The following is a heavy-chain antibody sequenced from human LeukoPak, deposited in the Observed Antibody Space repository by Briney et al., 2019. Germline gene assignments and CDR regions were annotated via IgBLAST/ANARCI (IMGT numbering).Heavy chain of an antibody. CDR1: GFTFDDYA. V-gene: IGHV3-43D*03. J-gene: IGHJ6*03. CDR2: ISWDGGST. D-gene: IGHD6-6*01. CDR3: AKEEQLAGTGYYYYYYMDV. Sequence: PGGSLRLSCAASGFTFDDYAMHWVRQAPGKGLEWVSLISWDGGSTYYADSVKGRFTISRDNSKNSLYLQMNSLGAEDTASYYCAKEEQLAGTGYYYYYYMDVWAKGPRSPSP.